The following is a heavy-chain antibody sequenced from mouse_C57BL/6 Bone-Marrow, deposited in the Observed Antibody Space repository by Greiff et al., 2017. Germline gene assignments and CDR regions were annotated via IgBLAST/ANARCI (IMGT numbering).Heavy chain of an antibody. CDR3: SSFDGHYFDF. V-gene: IGHV14-4*01. CDR2: IDPEIGDT. J-gene: IGHJ2*01. Sequence: EVQLQQSGAELVRPGASVKLSCTASGFNIKDDYIHWVKQRPEQGLEWIGWIDPEIGDTEYASKFQGKATITSDTSSNTAYLQLSRLTSEYTAVYYCSSFDGHYFDFWGQGTPLTVAS. D-gene: IGHD2-3*01. CDR1: GFNIKDDY.